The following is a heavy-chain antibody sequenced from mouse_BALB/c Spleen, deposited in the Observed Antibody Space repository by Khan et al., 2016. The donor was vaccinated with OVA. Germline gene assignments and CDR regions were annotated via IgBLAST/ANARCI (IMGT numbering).Heavy chain of an antibody. V-gene: IGHV3-2*02. D-gene: IGHD2-13*01. CDR2: ISSTGST. J-gene: IGHJ4*01. CDR1: GYSITSDFA. CDR3: ARSLYYSDSYAMDY. Sequence: EVQLQESGPGLVRPSQSLSLTCTVTGYSITSDFAWNWIRQFPGNKLEWMGYISSTGSTSYSPSLRSRISITRDTSTNQFFLHLNSLTAEDTATYYCARSLYYSDSYAMDYWGQGTSVTVSS.